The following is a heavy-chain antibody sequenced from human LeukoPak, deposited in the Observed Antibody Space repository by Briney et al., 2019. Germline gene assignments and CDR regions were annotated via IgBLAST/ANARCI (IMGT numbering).Heavy chain of an antibody. CDR2: INHSGST. Sequence: SETLSLTCAVYGGSFSGYYWSWIRQPPGKGLEWIGEINHSGSTNYNPFLKSRVTISVDTSKNQFSLKLSSVTAADTAVYYCARGLQGFDPWGQGTLVTVSS. CDR1: GGSFSGYY. CDR3: ARGLQGFDP. V-gene: IGHV4-34*01. J-gene: IGHJ5*02.